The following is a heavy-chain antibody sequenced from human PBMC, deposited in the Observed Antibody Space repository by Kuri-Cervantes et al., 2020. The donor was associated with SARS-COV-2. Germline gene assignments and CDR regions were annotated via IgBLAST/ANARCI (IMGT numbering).Heavy chain of an antibody. CDR1: GYTFTGYY. J-gene: IGHJ4*02. D-gene: IGHD6-19*01. Sequence: ASVKVSCKASGYTFTGYYMHWVRQAPGQGLEWMGWINPNSGGTNYAQKFQGRVTMTRDTSISTAYMELSRLRSDDTAVYYCARVPIYLGVAGKLAYWGQGTLVTVSS. CDR3: ARVPIYLGVAGKLAY. V-gene: IGHV1-2*02. CDR2: INPNSGGT.